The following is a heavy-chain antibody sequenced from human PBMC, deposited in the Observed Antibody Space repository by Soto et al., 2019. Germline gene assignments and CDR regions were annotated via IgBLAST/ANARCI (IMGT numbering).Heavy chain of an antibody. Sequence: VQLVQSGAEVKKPGASVKVSCKASGYTFTAFGISWVRQDPGQGLEWMGWISAYNDNTKYAENLQGRVTKTTETSTRTAYLELRSLRFDDTAVYYCTREYCDSSSCSDPDYWVQGTLVTVCS. CDR3: TREYCDSSSCSDPDY. D-gene: IGHD2-2*01. V-gene: IGHV1-18*01. J-gene: IGHJ4*02. CDR1: GYTFTAFG. CDR2: ISAYNDNT.